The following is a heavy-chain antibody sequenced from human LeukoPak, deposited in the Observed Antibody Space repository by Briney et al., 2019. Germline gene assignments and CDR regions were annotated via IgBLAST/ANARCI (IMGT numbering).Heavy chain of an antibody. D-gene: IGHD3-10*01. V-gene: IGHV4-4*07. J-gene: IGHJ4*02. CDR1: GGSISSYY. Sequence: SETLSLACTVSGGSISSYYWSWIRQPAGKGLEWIGRIYTSGSTNYNPSLKSRVTISVDTSKNQFSLKLSSVTAADTAVYYCARLYGSGSYYNRVSRGSVDYWGQGTLVTVSS. CDR3: ARLYGSGSYYNRVSRGSVDY. CDR2: IYTSGST.